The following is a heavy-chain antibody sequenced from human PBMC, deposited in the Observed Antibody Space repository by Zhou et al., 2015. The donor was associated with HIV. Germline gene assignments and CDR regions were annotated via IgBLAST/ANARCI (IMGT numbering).Heavy chain of an antibody. J-gene: IGHJ4*02. V-gene: IGHV1-69*01. D-gene: IGHD4-17*01. CDR3: ARALYGDYGTLFSY. CDR1: GGTFSTYT. CDR2: IIPLSGAS. Sequence: QVQLVQSGAEVKKPGSSVKVSCKASGGTFSTYTIGWVRQAPGQGLEWMGGIIPLSGASSYAHKFQDRLTITADESTSTAYMELTGLRSEDTAVYYCARALYGDYGTLFSYWGQGTLVTVSS.